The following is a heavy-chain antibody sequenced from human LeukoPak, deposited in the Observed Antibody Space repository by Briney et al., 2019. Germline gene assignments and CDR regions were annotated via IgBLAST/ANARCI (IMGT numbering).Heavy chain of an antibody. D-gene: IGHD3-10*01. CDR1: GFTFSSYA. V-gene: IGHV3-23*01. Sequence: GGSLRLSCAASGFTFSSYAMSWVRQAPGKGLEWVSAISGSGGSTYYADSVKGRFTISRDNSKNTLYLQMNSLRAEDTAVYYCAKADLLLWFGESPPYGMDVWGQGTTVTVSS. J-gene: IGHJ6*02. CDR3: AKADLLLWFGESPPYGMDV. CDR2: ISGSGGST.